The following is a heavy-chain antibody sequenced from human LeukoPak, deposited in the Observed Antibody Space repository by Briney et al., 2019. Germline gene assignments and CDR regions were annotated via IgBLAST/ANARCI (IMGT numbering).Heavy chain of an antibody. CDR1: GFTFSSYW. D-gene: IGHD2-2*01. J-gene: IGHJ4*02. CDR3: ARGLSGYASSLGY. V-gene: IGHV3-74*01. Sequence: PGGSLRLSCAASGFTFSSYWMHWVRQAPGKGLVWVSRINSDGSSTNYADSVRGRFSIPRDNAKNTLYLHMNSLRADDTAVYYCARGLSGYASSLGYWGQGTLVTVSS. CDR2: INSDGSST.